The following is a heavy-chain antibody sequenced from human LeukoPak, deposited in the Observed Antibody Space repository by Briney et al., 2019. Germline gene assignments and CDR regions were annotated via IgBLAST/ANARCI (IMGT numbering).Heavy chain of an antibody. V-gene: IGHV4-59*01. CDR1: GGSISSFY. Sequence: SETLSLTCTVSGGSISSFYWSWIRQPQGKGLEWIGYIYYSGSTNYNPSLKSRVTISVATSKNQFTLKRSSVTTADTAVYYCARDKGGSYYDAFDIWGQGTMVTVSS. CDR3: ARDKGGSYYDAFDI. CDR2: IYYSGST. J-gene: IGHJ3*02. D-gene: IGHD1-26*01.